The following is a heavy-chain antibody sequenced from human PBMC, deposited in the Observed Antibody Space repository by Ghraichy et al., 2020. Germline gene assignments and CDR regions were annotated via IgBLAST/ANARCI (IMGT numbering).Heavy chain of an antibody. V-gene: IGHV4-30-2*01. Sequence: SETLSLTCAVSGGSISSGGYSWSWIRQPPGKGLEWIGYIYHSGSTYYNPSLKSRVTISVDRSKNQFSLKLSSVTAADTAVYYCARVKPYYDQSHWPGYFDYWGQGTLVTVSS. J-gene: IGHJ4*02. CDR1: GGSISSGGYS. D-gene: IGHD3-22*01. CDR2: IYHSGST. CDR3: ARVKPYYDQSHWPGYFDY.